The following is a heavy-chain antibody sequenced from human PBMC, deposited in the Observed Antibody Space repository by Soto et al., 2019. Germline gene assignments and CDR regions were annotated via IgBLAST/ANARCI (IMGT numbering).Heavy chain of an antibody. CDR2: IWYDGSNK. Sequence: GGSLRLSCAASGFTFSSYGMHWVRQAPGKGLEWVAVIWYDGSNKYYADSVKGRFTISRDNSKNTLYLQMNSLRAEDTAVYYCARDNSYDARGGFDPWGQGTLVTVSS. J-gene: IGHJ5*02. D-gene: IGHD3-22*01. CDR1: GFTFSSYG. CDR3: ARDNSYDARGGFDP. V-gene: IGHV3-33*01.